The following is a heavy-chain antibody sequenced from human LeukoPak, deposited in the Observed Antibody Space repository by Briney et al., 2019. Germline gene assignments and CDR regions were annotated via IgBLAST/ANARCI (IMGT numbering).Heavy chain of an antibody. J-gene: IGHJ6*04. CDR2: IYYSGST. V-gene: IGHV4-30-4*01. CDR3: ARGEFGELLSYYYGMDV. CDR1: GGPISSGDYY. D-gene: IGHD3-10*01. Sequence: SETLSLTCTVSGGPISSGDYYWSWIRQPPGKGLEWIGYIYYSGSTYYNPSLKSRVTISVDTSKNQFSLKLSSVTAADTAVYYCARGEFGELLSYYYGMDVWGKGTTVTVSS.